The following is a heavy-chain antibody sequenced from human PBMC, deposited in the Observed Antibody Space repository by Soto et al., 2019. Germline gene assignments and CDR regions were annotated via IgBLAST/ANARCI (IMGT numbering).Heavy chain of an antibody. CDR3: ARELGYGDYGSPTGYFDL. D-gene: IGHD4-17*01. V-gene: IGHV1-69*12. CDR2: IIPIFGTA. CDR1: GGTFSGYA. J-gene: IGHJ2*01. Sequence: QVQLVQSGAEVKKPGSSVKVSCKASGGTFSGYAISWVRQAPGQGLEWMGGIIPIFGTANYAQKFQGRVTMTADESTSTAYMELSSLRSEDTAVYYCARELGYGDYGSPTGYFDLWGRGTLVTVSS.